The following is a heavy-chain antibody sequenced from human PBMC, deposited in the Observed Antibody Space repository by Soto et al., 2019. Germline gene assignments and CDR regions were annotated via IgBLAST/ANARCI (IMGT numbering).Heavy chain of an antibody. Sequence: QPGGSLRLSCAASGFTFSSYWMSWVRQAPGKGLEWVANIKQDGSEKYYVDSVKGRFTISRDNAKNSLYLQMNSLRAEDTAVYYCARDLDTAMGLGSFFDYWGQGTLVTVSS. D-gene: IGHD5-18*01. CDR2: IKQDGSEK. V-gene: IGHV3-7*03. CDR1: GFTFSSYW. J-gene: IGHJ4*02. CDR3: ARDLDTAMGLGSFFDY.